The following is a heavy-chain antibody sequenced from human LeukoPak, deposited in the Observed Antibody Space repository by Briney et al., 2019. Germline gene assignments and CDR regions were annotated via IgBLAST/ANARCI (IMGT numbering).Heavy chain of an antibody. V-gene: IGHV1-46*01. CDR2: INPSGGST. CDR1: GYTFTSYY. CDR3: ARDVRFLQWLSYNWLDP. D-gene: IGHD3-3*01. Sequence: ASVKVSCKASGYTFTSYYMHWVRQAPGQGLEWMGIINPSGGSTSYAQKFQGRVTMTRDTSTSTVYMELRSLRSQDTALYYCARDVRFLQWLSYNWLDPWGQGTLVPVSS. J-gene: IGHJ5*02.